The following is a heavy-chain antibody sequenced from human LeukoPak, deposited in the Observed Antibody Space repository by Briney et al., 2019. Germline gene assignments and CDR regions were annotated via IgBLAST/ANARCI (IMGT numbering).Heavy chain of an antibody. CDR2: INSDGSST. J-gene: IGHJ4*02. CDR3: ARDPYYYDSGSYGDY. Sequence: GGSLRLSCAASGFTFSSYWMHWVRQAPGKGLVWVSRINSDGSSTSYADSVKGRFTISRDNAKNTLYLQMNSLRAEDTAVYYCARDPYYYDSGSYGDYWGQGTLVTVSS. CDR1: GFTFSSYW. D-gene: IGHD3-10*01. V-gene: IGHV3-74*01.